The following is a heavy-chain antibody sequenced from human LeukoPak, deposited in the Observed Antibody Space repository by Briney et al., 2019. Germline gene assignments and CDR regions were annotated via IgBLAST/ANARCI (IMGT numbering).Heavy chain of an antibody. V-gene: IGHV1-2*02. D-gene: IGHD3-22*01. CDR1: GYTFTGYY. CDR3: ARAITMIVVVLYY. CDR2: INPNSGGT. Sequence: ASVKVSCKASGYTFTGYYMHWVRQAPGQGLEWMGWINPNSGGTNYAQKFQGRVTMTRDTSISTAYMELSRLRSDDTAVYYCARAITMIVVVLYYWGQGTLVTVSS. J-gene: IGHJ4*02.